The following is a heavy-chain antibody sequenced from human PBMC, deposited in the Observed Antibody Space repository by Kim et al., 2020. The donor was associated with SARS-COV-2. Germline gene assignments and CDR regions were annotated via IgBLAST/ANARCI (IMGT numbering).Heavy chain of an antibody. Sequence: ASVKVSCKASGYSFTGYYIHWVRQAPGQGLEWMGWINPNSGGTNYAQKFQGRVTMTRDTSISTAYMELSSLRSDDTAVFYCAREEGGGLQPGQSAMDVWGQGTTFTVSS. D-gene: IGHD1-1*01. V-gene: IGHV1-2*02. CDR2: INPNSGGT. CDR3: AREEGGGLQPGQSAMDV. CDR1: GYSFTGYY. J-gene: IGHJ6*02.